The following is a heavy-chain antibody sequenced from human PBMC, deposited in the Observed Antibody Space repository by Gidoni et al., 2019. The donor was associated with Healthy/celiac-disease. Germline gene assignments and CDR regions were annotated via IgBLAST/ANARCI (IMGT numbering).Heavy chain of an antibody. CDR2: IYYSGST. CDR3: AAASRDGYNYAGY. CDR1: GGSISSYY. J-gene: IGHJ4*02. Sequence: QVQLQESGPGLVKPSETLSLTCTVSGGSISSYYWSWIRQPPGKGLEWIGYIYYSGSTNYNPSLKSRVTISVDTSKNQFSLKLSSVTAADTAVYYCAAASRDGYNYAGYWGQGTLVTVSS. V-gene: IGHV4-59*01. D-gene: IGHD5-12*01.